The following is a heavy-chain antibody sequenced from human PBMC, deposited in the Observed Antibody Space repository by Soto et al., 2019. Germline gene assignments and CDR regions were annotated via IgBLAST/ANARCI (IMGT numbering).Heavy chain of an antibody. CDR1: GFTFSSYA. D-gene: IGHD1-7*01. V-gene: IGHV3-23*01. J-gene: IGHJ5*02. CDR3: AKDVINGNYVRRSNWFDP. CDR2: ISGSGGST. Sequence: GGSLRLSCAASGFTFSSYAMSWVRQAPGKGLEWVSAISGSGGSTYYADSVKGRFTISRDNSKNTLYLQMNSLRAEDTAVYYCAKDVINGNYVRRSNWFDPWGHGTLVTVSS.